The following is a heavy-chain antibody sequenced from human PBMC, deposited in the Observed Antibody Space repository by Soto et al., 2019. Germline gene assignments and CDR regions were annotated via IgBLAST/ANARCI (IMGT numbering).Heavy chain of an antibody. CDR2: ISYDGSNK. D-gene: IGHD1-1*01. CDR1: GFTFSSYG. CDR3: AKGNWNYYGMDV. V-gene: IGHV3-30*18. Sequence: GGSLRLSCAASGFTFSSYGMHWVRQAPGKGLEWVAVISYDGSNKYYADSVKGRFTISRDNSKNTLYLQMNSLRAEDTAVYYSAKGNWNYYGMDVWGQGTTVTVSS. J-gene: IGHJ6*02.